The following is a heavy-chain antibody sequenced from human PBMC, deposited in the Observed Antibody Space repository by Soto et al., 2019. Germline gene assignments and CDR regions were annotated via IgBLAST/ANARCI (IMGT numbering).Heavy chain of an antibody. D-gene: IGHD3-9*01. CDR1: GGSISNYY. CDR3: AREAGLRYPFDP. V-gene: IGHV4-59*01. Sequence: SETLSLTCTVSGGSISNYYWSWIRQPPGKVLEWIGYIYYSGSTNYNPSLKSRVTISVDTSKNQFSLKLSSVTAADTAMYYCAREAGLRYPFDPWGQGTLVTVS. CDR2: IYYSGST. J-gene: IGHJ5*02.